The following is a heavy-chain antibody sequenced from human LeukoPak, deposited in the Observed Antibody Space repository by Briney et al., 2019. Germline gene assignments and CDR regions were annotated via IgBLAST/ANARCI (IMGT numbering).Heavy chain of an antibody. CDR2: ISYDGSNK. Sequence: GGSLRVSCAASGFTFSSYGMHWVRQAPGKGLEWVAVISYDGSNKYYADSVKGRFTISRDNSKNTLYLQMNSLRAEDTAVYYCAKDHSGDYGDYDYWGQGTLVTVSS. J-gene: IGHJ4*02. CDR3: AKDHSGDYGDYDY. V-gene: IGHV3-30*18. D-gene: IGHD4-17*01. CDR1: GFTFSSYG.